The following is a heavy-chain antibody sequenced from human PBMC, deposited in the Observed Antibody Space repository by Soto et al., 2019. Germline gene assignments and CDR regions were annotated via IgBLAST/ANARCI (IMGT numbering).Heavy chain of an antibody. CDR1: GGSITTNSYY. V-gene: IGHV4-39*07. D-gene: IGHD2-2*02. J-gene: IGHJ5*02. CDR2: IFYSGNT. CDR3: ARDVGYCISTSCYSWFDP. Sequence: SETLSLTCTVSGGSITTNSYYWGWIRQSPGKGLEWIGNIFYSGNTYYNQSLKSRVNISVDTSTNQFSLKLSSVTAADTAVYYCARDVGYCISTSCYSWFDPWGQGTLVTVSS.